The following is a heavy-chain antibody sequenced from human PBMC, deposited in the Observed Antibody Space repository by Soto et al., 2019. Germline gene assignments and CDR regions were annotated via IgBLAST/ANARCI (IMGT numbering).Heavy chain of an antibody. Sequence: QVQLVQSGAEVKKPGASVKVSCKASGYIFIHYYIHWVRQAPGQGLDLMAIINPNGGSTNYAQKFQGRLTVTRDTSTSTVSMELNSLGSDATALYFCARSLLQGEFWGQGTLLTVSS. J-gene: IGHJ4*02. CDR3: ARSLLQGEF. V-gene: IGHV1-46*01. CDR1: GYIFIHYY. CDR2: INPNGGST. D-gene: IGHD3-16*01.